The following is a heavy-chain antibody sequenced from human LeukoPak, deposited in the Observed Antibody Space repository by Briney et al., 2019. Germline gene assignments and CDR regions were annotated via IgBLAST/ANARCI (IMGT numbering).Heavy chain of an antibody. CDR3: ARDCSSTSCAGAFDI. V-gene: IGHV3-13*01. J-gene: IGHJ3*02. CDR2: IGTAGDT. Sequence: GGSLRLSCAASGFTFSSYDMHWVRQATGKGLELVSAIGTAGDTYYPGSVKGRFTISRENAKNSLYLQMNSLRAGDTAVYYCARDCSSTSCAGAFDIWGQGTMVTVSS. D-gene: IGHD2-2*01. CDR1: GFTFSSYD.